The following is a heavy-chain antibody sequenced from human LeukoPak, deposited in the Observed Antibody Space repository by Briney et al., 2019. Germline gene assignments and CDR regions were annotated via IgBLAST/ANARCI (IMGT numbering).Heavy chain of an antibody. CDR2: ISGSGGST. D-gene: IGHD5-18*01. CDR3: TRDPHSLDY. J-gene: IGHJ4*02. CDR1: GFTFGNYA. Sequence: GGTLRLSCAASGFTFGNYAMSWVRQAPGKGLGWVSVISGSGGSTFYADSVKGRFTISRDNAKSSLYLQMNSLRAEDTAVYYCTRDPHSLDYWGQGTLVIVSS. V-gene: IGHV3-23*01.